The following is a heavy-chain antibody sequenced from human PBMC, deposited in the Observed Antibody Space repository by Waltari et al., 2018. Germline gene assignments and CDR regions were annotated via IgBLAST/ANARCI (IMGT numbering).Heavy chain of an antibody. CDR1: GGSISSGSYY. D-gene: IGHD3-3*01. J-gene: IGHJ4*02. CDR3: ARVAMEWDPFDY. Sequence: QVQLQESGPGLVKPSQTLSLTCTVSGGSISSGSYYWSWIRQPAGKGLEWLGELCTSGCTNSNPALMSPVTISVDTSKNQFALKLSSVTSADTAGYYCARVAMEWDPFDYWGQGTLVTVSS. V-gene: IGHV4-61*09. CDR2: LCTSGCT.